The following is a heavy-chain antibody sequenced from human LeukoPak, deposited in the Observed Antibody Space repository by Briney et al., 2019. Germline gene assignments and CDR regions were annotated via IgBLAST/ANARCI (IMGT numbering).Heavy chain of an antibody. V-gene: IGHV1-2*02. CDR3: ARKLKVYNNWLEP. J-gene: IGHJ5*02. D-gene: IGHD5/OR15-5a*01. Sequence: ASVKVSCKASGYTLTGYYMHWVRQAPGQGLEWMGWINPNSGGTNYAQKFQGRVTMTRDTSINTAYMEVSGLRSDDTAVYYCARKLKVYNNWLEPWGQGTLVTVSS. CDR2: INPNSGGT. CDR1: GYTLTGYY.